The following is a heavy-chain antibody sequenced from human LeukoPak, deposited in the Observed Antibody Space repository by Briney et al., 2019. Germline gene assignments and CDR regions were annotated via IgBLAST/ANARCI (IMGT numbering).Heavy chain of an antibody. CDR1: GLTFSSYG. CDR3: AKAYCGGDCYFDY. V-gene: IGHV3-33*06. CDR2: IWYDGSNK. Sequence: GGSLRLSCAASGLTFSSYGMHWVRQAPGKGLEWVAVIWYDGSNKYYADSVKGRFTISRDNSKNTLYLQTNSLRAEDTAVYYCAKAYCGGDCYFDYWGQGTLVTVSS. J-gene: IGHJ4*02. D-gene: IGHD2-21*02.